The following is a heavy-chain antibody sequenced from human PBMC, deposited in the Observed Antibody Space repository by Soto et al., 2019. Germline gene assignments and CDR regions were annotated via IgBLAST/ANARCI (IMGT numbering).Heavy chain of an antibody. CDR2: IKQDGSEK. D-gene: IGHD3-10*01. CDR3: ARVNVWFGESLAFDP. Sequence: EVQLVESGGGLVQPGGSLRLSCAASGFTFSSYWMSWVRQAPGKGLEWVANIKQDGSEKYYVDSVKGRFTISRDNAKNSLYLQMNSLRAEDTAVYYCARVNVWFGESLAFDPWGQGTLVTVSS. J-gene: IGHJ5*02. V-gene: IGHV3-7*03. CDR1: GFTFSSYW.